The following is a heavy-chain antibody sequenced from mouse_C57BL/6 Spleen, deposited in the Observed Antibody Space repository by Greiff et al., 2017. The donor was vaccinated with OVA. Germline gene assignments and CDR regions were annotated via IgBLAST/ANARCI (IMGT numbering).Heavy chain of an antibody. V-gene: IGHV1-80*01. J-gene: IGHJ2*01. CDR2: IYPGDGDT. Sequence: VQLKESGAELVKPGASVKISCKASGYAFSSYWMNWVKQRPGKGLEWIGQIYPGDGDTNYNGKFKGKATLTADKSSSTAYMQLSSLTSEDSAVYFCARSKDDYNYFDYWGQGTTLTVSS. CDR1: GYAFSSYW. D-gene: IGHD2-4*01. CDR3: ARSKDDYNYFDY.